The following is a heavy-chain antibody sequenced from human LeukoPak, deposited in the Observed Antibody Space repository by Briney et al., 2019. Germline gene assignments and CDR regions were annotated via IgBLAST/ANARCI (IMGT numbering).Heavy chain of an antibody. CDR1: GFTFSSYS. CDR3: ARSTWMKPTSDY. V-gene: IGHV3-21*06. CDR2: ISSSSSYI. Sequence: GGSLRLSCAASGFTFSSYSMNWVRQAPGKGLEWVSSISSSSSYIYYADSVKGRFTISRDNAKNSLYLQMNSLRAEDTAVYYCARSTWMKPTSDYWGQGTLVTVSS. D-gene: IGHD5-12*01. J-gene: IGHJ4*02.